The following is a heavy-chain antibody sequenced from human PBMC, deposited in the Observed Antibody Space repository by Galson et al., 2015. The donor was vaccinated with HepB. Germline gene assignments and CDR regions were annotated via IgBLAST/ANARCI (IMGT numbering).Heavy chain of an antibody. Sequence: QSGAEVKKPGESLRISCKGSGYSFTSYWISWVRQMPGKGLEWMGRIDPSDSYTNYSPSFQGHVTISADKSISTAYLQWSSLKASDTAMYYCARPPTSTYYDSSGYSGNWYFDLWGRGTLVTVSS. CDR3: ARPPTSTYYDSSGYSGNWYFDL. CDR2: IDPSDSYT. V-gene: IGHV5-10-1*01. D-gene: IGHD3-22*01. J-gene: IGHJ2*01. CDR1: GYSFTSYW.